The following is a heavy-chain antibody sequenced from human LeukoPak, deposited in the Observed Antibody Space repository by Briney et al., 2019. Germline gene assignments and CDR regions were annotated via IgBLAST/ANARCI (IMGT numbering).Heavy chain of an antibody. V-gene: IGHV3-23*01. CDR1: GFTFSSHA. CDR3: AKAAGRGYNYGDYFDY. Sequence: GGSLRLSCAASGFTFSSHAMSWVRQAPGKGLEWVAAISGSGGSTYYADSVKGRFTISRDNSKNTLYRQMNSLRAEDTAVYYCAKAAGRGYNYGDYFDYWGQGTLVTVSS. J-gene: IGHJ4*02. D-gene: IGHD1-1*01. CDR2: ISGSGGST.